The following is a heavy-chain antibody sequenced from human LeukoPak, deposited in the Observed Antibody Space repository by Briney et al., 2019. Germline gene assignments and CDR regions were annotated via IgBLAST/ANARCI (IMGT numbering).Heavy chain of an antibody. J-gene: IGHJ4*02. D-gene: IGHD3-22*01. CDR2: IIPIFGTA. CDR1: GGTFSSYA. V-gene: IGHV1-69*06. Sequence: GASVKVSCKASGGTFSSYAISWVRQAPGQGLEWMGGIIPIFGTANYAQKFQGRVTITADKSTSTAYMELSSLRSEDTAVYYCASSRRNNYYDSSGYYDWGQGTLVTVSS. CDR3: ASSRRNNYYDSSGYYD.